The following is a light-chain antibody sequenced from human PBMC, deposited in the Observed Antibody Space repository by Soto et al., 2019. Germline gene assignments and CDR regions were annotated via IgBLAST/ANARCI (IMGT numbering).Light chain of an antibody. CDR2: DNN. V-gene: IGLV1-51*01. Sequence: QPVLTQPPSVSAAPGQKVTISCSGTSSNIGKDYVSWYQQVPGTAPKLLIYDNNKRPSGIPDRFSGSKSGTSATLGITGLQTGDEADYYCATWDNSLTVGVFGGGTKLTVL. J-gene: IGLJ2*01. CDR3: ATWDNSLTVGV. CDR1: SSNIGKDY.